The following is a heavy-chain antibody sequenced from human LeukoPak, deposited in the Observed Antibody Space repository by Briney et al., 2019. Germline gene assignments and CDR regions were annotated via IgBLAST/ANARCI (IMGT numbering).Heavy chain of an antibody. CDR2: IPYDGSNK. V-gene: IGHV3-30*02. D-gene: IGHD5-24*01. CDR3: AKDRARWLQEKIYYYGMDV. J-gene: IGHJ6*02. Sequence: GGSLRPSCAASGFPFSIYGIHWVRQAPGKGLEWVAYIPYDGSNKYYADSVRGRFTISRDNSKNTLYLQMNSLRAEDTAVYYCAKDRARWLQEKIYYYGMDVWGQGTTVTVFS. CDR1: GFPFSIYG.